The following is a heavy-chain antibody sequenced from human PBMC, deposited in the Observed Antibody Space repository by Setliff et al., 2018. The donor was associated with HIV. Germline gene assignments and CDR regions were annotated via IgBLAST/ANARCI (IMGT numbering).Heavy chain of an antibody. D-gene: IGHD3-10*01. V-gene: IGHV1-2*02. CDR3: ARGDPWFGELLSHYYYGMDV. CDR1: GYTFTGYY. Sequence: ASVKVSCKASGYTFTGYYMHWVRQAPGQGLEWMGWINPNSGGTNYAQKFQGRVTMTRDTSISTAYMELSRLRSDDTAVYYCARGDPWFGELLSHYYYGMDVWGQGTTVTVS. CDR2: INPNSGGT. J-gene: IGHJ6*02.